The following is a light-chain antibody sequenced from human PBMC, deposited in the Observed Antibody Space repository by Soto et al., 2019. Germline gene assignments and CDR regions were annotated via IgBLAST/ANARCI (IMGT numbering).Light chain of an antibody. V-gene: IGKV2-28*01. CDR2: LAS. J-gene: IGKJ5*01. CDR3: MQALQTPVT. CDR1: QSILHKSEYNY. Sequence: TVMTQSPLSLSVTPGEPASISCRSSQSILHKSEYNYVDWYLQKPGQSPQLRIYLASNRASGVSHRHSGIVSVTDLTLQSSRVEAEDVGVYYCMQALQTPVTFGQGTRLQIK.